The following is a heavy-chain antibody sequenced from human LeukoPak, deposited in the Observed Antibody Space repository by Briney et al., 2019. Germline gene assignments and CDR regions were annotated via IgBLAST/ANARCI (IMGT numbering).Heavy chain of an antibody. CDR1: GYTFSAHY. V-gene: IGHV1-2*02. CDR3: ARVPGPYTTSRFDF. CDR2: IDPASGGT. Sequence: ASVRVSCETSGYTFSAHYLHWVRQAPGQRPEWVGRIDPASGGTHYAQKFQGRVTVTRDTSTTTVDMELSGLRSDDTAVYYCARVPGPYTTSRFDFWGQGTLVTVSS. J-gene: IGHJ4*02. D-gene: IGHD2-2*02.